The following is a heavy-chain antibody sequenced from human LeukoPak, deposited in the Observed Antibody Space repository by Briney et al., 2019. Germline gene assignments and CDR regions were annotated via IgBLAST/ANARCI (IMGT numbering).Heavy chain of an antibody. J-gene: IGHJ4*02. Sequence: GGSLRLSCAASGFTFSGYAMSWVRQAPGKGLEWVSVISGSGGSTYYADSVKGRFTISRDNAKNSLYLQTNSLRAEDTAVYYCARDGLAMVTDYWGQGTLVTVSS. CDR3: ARDGLAMVTDY. V-gene: IGHV3-23*01. CDR1: GFTFSGYA. CDR2: ISGSGGST. D-gene: IGHD5-18*01.